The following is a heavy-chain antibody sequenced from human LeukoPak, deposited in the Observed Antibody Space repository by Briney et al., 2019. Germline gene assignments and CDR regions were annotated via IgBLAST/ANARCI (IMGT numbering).Heavy chain of an antibody. Sequence: PGGSLRLSCAASGFTFSSYAMSWFRQAPGKGLEWVSAISGSGGSTYYADSVKGRFTISRDNSKNTLCLQMNSLRAEDTAVYYCAKGPHRGVYCSGGSCPSNWGQGTLVTVSS. CDR2: ISGSGGST. J-gene: IGHJ4*02. CDR1: GFTFSSYA. V-gene: IGHV3-23*01. CDR3: AKGPHRGVYCSGGSCPSN. D-gene: IGHD2-15*01.